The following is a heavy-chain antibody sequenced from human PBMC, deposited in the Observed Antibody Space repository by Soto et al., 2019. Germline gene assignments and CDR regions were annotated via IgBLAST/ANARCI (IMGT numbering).Heavy chain of an antibody. CDR1: NGSISSYH. J-gene: IGHJ4*02. Sequence: PSXTLSLTCTVSNGSISSYHCSWIRQPPGKGLEWIGYIYYTGNTNYNPSLKSRVTISLDTSKNQFSLNLNSVTAADTAVYYCARRCYYGDCFDYWGQGTLVTVSS. CDR2: IYYTGNT. CDR3: ARRCYYGDCFDY. V-gene: IGHV4-59*08. D-gene: IGHD4-17*01.